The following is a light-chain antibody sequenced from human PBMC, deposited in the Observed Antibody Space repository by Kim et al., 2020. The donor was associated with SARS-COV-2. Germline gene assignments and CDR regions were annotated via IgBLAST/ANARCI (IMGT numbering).Light chain of an antibody. Sequence: NFMLTQPHSVSESPGKTVTISCTHSSGSIASNYVQWYQQRPGSAPTTVIYEDNQRPSGVPDRFSGSIDSSSNSASLTISGLKTEDEADYYCQSYDSSNLVFGGVTQLTVL. V-gene: IGLV6-57*04. CDR3: QSYDSSNLV. J-gene: IGLJ3*02. CDR2: EDN. CDR1: SGSIASNY.